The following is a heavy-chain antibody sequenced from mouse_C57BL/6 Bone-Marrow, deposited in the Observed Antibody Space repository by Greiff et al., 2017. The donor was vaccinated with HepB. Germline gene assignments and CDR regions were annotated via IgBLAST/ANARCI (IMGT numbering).Heavy chain of an antibody. D-gene: IGHD1-1*01. CDR2: IDPSDSYT. V-gene: IGHV1-69*01. J-gene: IGHJ2*01. Sequence: QVQLQQPGAELVMPGASVKLSCKASGYTFTSYWMHWVKQRPGQGLEWIGEIDPSDSYTNYNQKFKGKSTLTVDKSSSTADMQLSSLTSEDSAVYYCARKGYYGSSWNYWGQGTTLTVSS. CDR1: GYTFTSYW. CDR3: ARKGYYGSSWNY.